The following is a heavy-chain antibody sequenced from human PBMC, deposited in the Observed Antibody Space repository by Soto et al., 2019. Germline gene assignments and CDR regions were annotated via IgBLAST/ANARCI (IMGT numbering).Heavy chain of an antibody. CDR3: ARLTILEWSI. Sequence: PGESLKISCKGSGYSFTNYWITWVRQMPGKGLEWMGRIDPSGSYTNYSPSFQGHVTISADKSINTAYLQWSSLKASDTAMYYCARLTILEWSIWGQGNLVTVYS. V-gene: IGHV5-10-1*01. CDR2: IDPSGSYT. J-gene: IGHJ4*02. CDR1: GYSFTNYW. D-gene: IGHD3-3*01.